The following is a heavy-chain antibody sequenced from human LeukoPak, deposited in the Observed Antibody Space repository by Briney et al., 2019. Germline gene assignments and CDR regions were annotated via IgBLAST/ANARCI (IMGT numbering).Heavy chain of an antibody. Sequence: PGGSLRLSCVASGFTFGKYWMSWVRQAPGKGLEWVANIKLDGSEKNYVDSVKGRFTISRDNAKNSLHLQMSNLRAEDTAVYFCARGGGLDVWGQGATVTVSS. J-gene: IGHJ6*02. CDR3: ARGGGLDV. D-gene: IGHD3-16*01. CDR2: IKLDGSEK. CDR1: GFTFGKYW. V-gene: IGHV3-7*03.